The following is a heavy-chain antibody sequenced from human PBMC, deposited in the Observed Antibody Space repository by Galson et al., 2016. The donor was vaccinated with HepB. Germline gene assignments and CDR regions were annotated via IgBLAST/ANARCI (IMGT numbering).Heavy chain of an antibody. Sequence: SLRLSCAASGFTFSTYWMSWVRQAPGKGLEWVTNIKQDGSEKYYVGSVKGRFAISRDNAKNSLYLQMNSLRAEDTAIYYCAIGLAVPDTQNVFDIWGQGTMVTVSS. J-gene: IGHJ3*02. V-gene: IGHV3-7*01. D-gene: IGHD6-19*01. CDR3: AIGLAVPDTQNVFDI. CDR1: GFTFSTYW. CDR2: IKQDGSEK.